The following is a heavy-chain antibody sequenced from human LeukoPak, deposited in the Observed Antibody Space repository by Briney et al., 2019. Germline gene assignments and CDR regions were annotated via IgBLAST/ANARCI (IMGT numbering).Heavy chain of an antibody. Sequence: SETLSLTCTVSGGSISSSSYYWGWIRQPPGKGLEWIGSIYYSGSTYFNPSLKSRVTISVDTSKNQFSLKLSSVTAADTAVYYCARRYYDFWSGYYSHFDYWGQGTLVTVSS. CDR2: IYYSGST. D-gene: IGHD3-3*01. J-gene: IGHJ4*02. CDR1: GGSISSSSYY. V-gene: IGHV4-39*01. CDR3: ARRYYDFWSGYYSHFDY.